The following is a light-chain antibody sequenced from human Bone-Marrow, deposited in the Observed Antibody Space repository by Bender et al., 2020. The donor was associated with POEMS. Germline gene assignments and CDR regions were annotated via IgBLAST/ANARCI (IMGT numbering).Light chain of an antibody. Sequence: QSALTQPASVSGSPGQSITISCTGTRSDVGSYNLVSWYQQHPGRAPKVMIYEVTKRPSGVSDRFSGSKSGSSASLAISGLQSEDAADYYCSTWDDRLNAWLFGGGTKLTVL. CDR3: STWDDRLNAWL. J-gene: IGLJ3*02. V-gene: IGLV2-23*02. CDR1: RSDVGSYNL. CDR2: EVT.